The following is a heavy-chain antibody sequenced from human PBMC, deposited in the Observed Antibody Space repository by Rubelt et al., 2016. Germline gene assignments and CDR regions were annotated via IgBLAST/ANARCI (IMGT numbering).Heavy chain of an antibody. J-gene: IGHJ3*02. CDR2: IYYSGNT. Sequence: QVQLQESGPGLVKPSETLSLTCTVSGGSISSYYWSWIRQPPGKGLEWIGYIYYSGNTNFNPSLKSRFTISIDTSKNQFSLKLNSLTAADTAVYYCARLRDAFDIWGQGTMVTVSS. CDR1: GGSISSYY. CDR3: ARLRDAFDI. V-gene: IGHV4-59*08.